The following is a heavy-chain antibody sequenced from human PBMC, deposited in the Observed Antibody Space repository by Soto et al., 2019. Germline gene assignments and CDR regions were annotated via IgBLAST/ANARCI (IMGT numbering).Heavy chain of an antibody. J-gene: IGHJ4*01. CDR2: INSDGSST. V-gene: IGHV3-74*01. CDR3: ARGSLY. CDR1: GFTFSSYS. Sequence: GGSLRLFCETSGFTFSSYSMNWVRQAPGKGLVWVSRINSDGSSTNYADSVKGRVTISRDNAKNMLYLQMNSLRAEDTAVYYCARGSLYWGQGTLVTVS.